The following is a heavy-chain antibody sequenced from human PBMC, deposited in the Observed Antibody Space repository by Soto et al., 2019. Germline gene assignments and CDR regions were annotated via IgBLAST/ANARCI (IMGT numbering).Heavy chain of an antibody. CDR1: GGSISSGDYY. J-gene: IGHJ5*02. Sequence: QVQLQESGPGLVKPSQTLSLTCTVSGGSISSGDYYWSWIRQPPGKGLEWIGYIYYSGSIYYNPSLKSRVTISVDTSKNQFSLKLSSVTAADTAVYYCAREVEMATIFNWFDPWGQGTLVTVSS. D-gene: IGHD5-12*01. V-gene: IGHV4-30-4*01. CDR3: AREVEMATIFNWFDP. CDR2: IYYSGSI.